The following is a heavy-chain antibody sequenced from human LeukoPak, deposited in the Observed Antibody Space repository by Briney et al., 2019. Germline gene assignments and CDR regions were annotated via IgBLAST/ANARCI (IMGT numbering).Heavy chain of an antibody. D-gene: IGHD2-2*01. CDR2: IYYRGST. CDR3: ARRPYCSSTSCYAGYYYYYMDV. V-gene: IGHV4-59*08. J-gene: IGHJ6*03. CDR1: NGDINNYY. Sequence: SETLSLTCTVSNGDINNYYWSWVRQPPGKGLEWIGYIYYRGSTKYNPSLKSRVTISVDTSKNQFSLKLSSVTAADTAVYYCARRPYCSSTSCYAGYYYYYMDVWGKGTTVTVSS.